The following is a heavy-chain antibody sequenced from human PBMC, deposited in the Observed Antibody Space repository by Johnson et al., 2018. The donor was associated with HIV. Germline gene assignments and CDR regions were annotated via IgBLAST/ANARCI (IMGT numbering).Heavy chain of an antibody. CDR2: ISYDGSNK. J-gene: IGHJ3*02. CDR3: ARVARHDGWWFDAFDI. V-gene: IGHV3-30*04. Sequence: QVQLVESGGGVVQPGRSLRLSCAASGFTFSSYAMHWVRQAPGKGLEWVAVISYDGSNKYYADSVKGRFTISRDNSKNTLYLQMNSLRAGDTAVYYCARVARHDGWWFDAFDILGQGTMVTVSS. CDR1: GFTFSSYA. D-gene: IGHD2-15*01.